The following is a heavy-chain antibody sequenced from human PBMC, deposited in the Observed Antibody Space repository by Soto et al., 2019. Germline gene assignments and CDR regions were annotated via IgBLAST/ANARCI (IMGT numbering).Heavy chain of an antibody. V-gene: IGHV4-61*01. Sequence: PSETLSLTCTVSGGPLSSGSYYWSWIRQSPGQGLEWILYIYYSGTTKYNPSLKSRVSISVDTSKNQFSLRLTSLSAADTAVYYCASSSLYGMDVWGHGTTVTVSS. J-gene: IGHJ6*02. CDR1: GGPLSSGSYY. CDR2: IYYSGTT. CDR3: ASSSLYGMDV.